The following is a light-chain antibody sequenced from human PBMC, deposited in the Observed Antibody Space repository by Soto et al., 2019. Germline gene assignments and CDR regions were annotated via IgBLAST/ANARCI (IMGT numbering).Light chain of an antibody. J-gene: IGKJ1*01. CDR1: QTISSW. CDR3: MQALQTPRT. Sequence: DIQMTQSPSTLSGSVGDRVTITCRASQTISSWLAWYQQKPGKAPKLLIYLGSNRASGVPDRFSGSGSGTDFTLKISRVEAEDVGVYYCMQALQTPRTFGQGTKVDIK. CDR2: LGS. V-gene: IGKV1-5*03.